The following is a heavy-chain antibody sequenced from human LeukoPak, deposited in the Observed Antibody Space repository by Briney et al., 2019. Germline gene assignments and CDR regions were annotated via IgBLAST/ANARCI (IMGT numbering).Heavy chain of an antibody. CDR1: GFTFRYYG. D-gene: IGHD6-19*01. V-gene: IGHV3-30*18. CDR3: AKDQGSGWFGGFDI. J-gene: IGHJ3*02. CDR2: ISDDGTTT. Sequence: AGGSLRLSCGASGFTFRYYGFHWVRQAPDKGREWVAVISDDGTTTFYADSVKGLITISRDNSKNTLYLQMNSLRADDTAVYYCAKDQGSGWFGGFDIWGQGTMVTVSS.